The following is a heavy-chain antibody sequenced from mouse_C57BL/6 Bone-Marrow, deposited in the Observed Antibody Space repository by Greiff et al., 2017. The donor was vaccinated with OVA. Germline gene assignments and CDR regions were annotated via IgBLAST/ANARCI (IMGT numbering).Heavy chain of an antibody. V-gene: IGHV5-9*01. CDR2: ISGGGGNT. D-gene: IGHD1-1*01. CDR1: GFTFSSYT. CDR3: ARHDYGSSYVNWYFDV. Sequence: EVKLVESGGGLVKPGGSLKLSCAASGFTFSSYTMSWVRQTPEKRLEWVATISGGGGNTYYPDSVKGRFTISRDNAKNTLYLQMSSLRSEDTALYYCARHDYGSSYVNWYFDVWGTGTTVTVSS. J-gene: IGHJ1*03.